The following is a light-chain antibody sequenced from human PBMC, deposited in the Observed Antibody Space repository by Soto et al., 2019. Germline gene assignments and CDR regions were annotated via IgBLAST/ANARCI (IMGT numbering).Light chain of an antibody. CDR3: QQYNSYSRT. Sequence: DIQMTQSPSTLSASVGDRVTITCRASQSISNWLAWYQQKPGKAPNLLIYKASSLKSGVPSRFSGSGSGTEFTLTISSLQPDDFATYYCQQYNSYSRTFGQGTKVEIK. V-gene: IGKV1-5*03. CDR2: KAS. CDR1: QSISNW. J-gene: IGKJ1*01.